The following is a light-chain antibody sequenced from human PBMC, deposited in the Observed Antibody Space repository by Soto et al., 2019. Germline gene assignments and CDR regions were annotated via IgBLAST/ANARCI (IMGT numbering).Light chain of an antibody. CDR3: ETWYSNTHKV. CDR2: LDRSGSY. CDR1: SGHSTYI. J-gene: IGLJ3*02. Sequence: QSVLTQSSSASTSLGSSVKLTCILSSGHSTYIIAWHQQQPGKAPRFLMTLDRSGSYNRGSGVPDRFSGSSSGADRYLTISNLQFEDEGVYYCETWYSNTHKVFGGGTKLTVL. V-gene: IGLV4-60*02.